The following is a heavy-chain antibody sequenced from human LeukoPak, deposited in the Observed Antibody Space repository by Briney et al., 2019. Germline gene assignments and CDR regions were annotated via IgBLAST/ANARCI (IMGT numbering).Heavy chain of an antibody. V-gene: IGHV3-23*01. D-gene: IGHD6-19*01. J-gene: IGHJ4*02. CDR1: GITFNNYA. CDR2: ISGSGGVT. CDR3: AKSVGWVKYYFDY. Sequence: GGSLRLSCAASGITFNNYAMSWVRQAPGKGLEWVSDISGSGGVTHYADSVKGRFTISRDNSKNTLYLEMNSLRAEDTAVYYCAKSVGWVKYYFDYWGQGTLVTVSS.